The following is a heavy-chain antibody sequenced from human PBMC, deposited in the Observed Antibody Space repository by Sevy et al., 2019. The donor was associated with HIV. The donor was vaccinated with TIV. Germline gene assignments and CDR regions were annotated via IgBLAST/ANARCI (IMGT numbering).Heavy chain of an antibody. CDR3: TTDPIIVLLVSDGMDV. Sequence: GGSLRLSCAASGFTFTYAWVSWVRQAPGKGLEWVGRIKSKADGGTTDYAAPVKGRFTISRDDSKNTLYLQMNSLKTDDTAVYYCTTDPIIVLLVSDGMDVWGQGTTVTVSS. CDR2: IKSKADGGTT. J-gene: IGHJ6*02. CDR1: GFTFTYAW. V-gene: IGHV3-15*01. D-gene: IGHD2-8*02.